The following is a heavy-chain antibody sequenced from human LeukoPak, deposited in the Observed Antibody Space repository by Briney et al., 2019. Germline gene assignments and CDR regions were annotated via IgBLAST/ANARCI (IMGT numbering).Heavy chain of an antibody. Sequence: GSLRLSCAASGFTFSDYYMSWIRQPPGKGLEWIGEINHSGSTNYNPSLKSRVTISQDTSKNQFSLRLSSVTAADTAVYYCSRGRAYFDWGQGALVTVSS. D-gene: IGHD3-9*01. V-gene: IGHV4-34*01. CDR3: SRGRAYFD. J-gene: IGHJ4*02. CDR1: GFTFSDYY. CDR2: INHSGST.